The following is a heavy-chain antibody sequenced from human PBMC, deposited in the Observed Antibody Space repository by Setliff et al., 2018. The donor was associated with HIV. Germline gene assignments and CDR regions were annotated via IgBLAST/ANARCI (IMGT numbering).Heavy chain of an antibody. J-gene: IGHJ4*02. CDR1: GYMFNNYW. V-gene: IGHV5-51*01. CDR2: IDPGVSDT. D-gene: IGHD6-13*01. Sequence: GESLKISCKGSGYMFNNYWIAWVRQVPGKGLEWMGIIDPGVSDTRYTPSYQGRIIMSIDRFRSTAYLQWRSLTPSNSALYYCARQRPPGYSSPYTIEYWGQGTLVTVSS. CDR3: ARQRPPGYSSPYTIEY.